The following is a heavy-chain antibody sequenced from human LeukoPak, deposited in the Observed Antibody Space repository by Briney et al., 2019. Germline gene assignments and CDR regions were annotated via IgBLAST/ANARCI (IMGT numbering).Heavy chain of an antibody. CDR3: ARVRYYYMDV. CDR2: ISGSGGST. V-gene: IGHV3-23*01. J-gene: IGHJ6*03. CDR1: GFTFSSYG. Sequence: EGSLILSCAASGFTFSSYGMSWGRQASWEGQEWVSAISGSGGSTYYADSVKGRFTISRDNSKNTLYLQMNSLRAEDTAVYYCARVRYYYMDVWGKGTTVTVSS.